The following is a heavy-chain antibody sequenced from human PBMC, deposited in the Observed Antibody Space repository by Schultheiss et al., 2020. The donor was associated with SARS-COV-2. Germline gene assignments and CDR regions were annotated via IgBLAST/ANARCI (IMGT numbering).Heavy chain of an antibody. CDR3: ARHWEWAWDF. D-gene: IGHD7-27*01. CDR1: GFTFSSYG. Sequence: GGSLRLSCAASGFTFSSYGMHWVRQAPGKGLEWVANINEDERTRHYGDSVRGRFTISRDNAKNSLFLDMNYLRDDDTAVYYCARHWEWAWDFWGLGTQVTVSS. V-gene: IGHV3-7*03. J-gene: IGHJ4*02. CDR2: INEDERTR.